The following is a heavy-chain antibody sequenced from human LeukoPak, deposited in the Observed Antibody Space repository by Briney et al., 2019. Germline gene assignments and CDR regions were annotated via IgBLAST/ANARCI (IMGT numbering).Heavy chain of an antibody. Sequence: ATVKISCKVTGYTFTDYYMHWVQQAPGKGLEWMGLVDPEDGETIYAEKFQGRVTITADTSTDTAYMELGSLRSEDTAVYYCAIEYYYDSSGYYQYWGQGTLVTVSS. J-gene: IGHJ4*02. CDR1: GYTFTDYY. V-gene: IGHV1-69-2*01. D-gene: IGHD3-22*01. CDR2: VDPEDGET. CDR3: AIEYYYDSSGYYQY.